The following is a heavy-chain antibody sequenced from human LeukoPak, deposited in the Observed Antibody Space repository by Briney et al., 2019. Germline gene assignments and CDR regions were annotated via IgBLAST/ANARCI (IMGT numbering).Heavy chain of an antibody. CDR1: GFTVSYSW. J-gene: IGHJ4*02. Sequence: PGGSLRLSCAAPGFTVSYSWMSSVRQAPGKWLEWEANTNLDGTEGQYVDSVKGRFTNSRDNARKSLYLQMNSLRDEDTAVYYCARDRLLYPVTGWGQGPLVTVS. CDR3: ARDRLLYPVTG. D-gene: IGHD2-8*01. V-gene: IGHV3-7*05. CDR2: TNLDGTEG.